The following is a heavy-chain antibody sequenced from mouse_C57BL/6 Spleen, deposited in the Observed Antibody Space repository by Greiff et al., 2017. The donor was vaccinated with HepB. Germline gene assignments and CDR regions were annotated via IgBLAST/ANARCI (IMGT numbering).Heavy chain of an antibody. Sequence: EVKLQQSGAELVRPGASVKLSCTASGFNIKDDYMHWVKQRPEQGLEWIGWIDPENGDTEYASKFQGKATITADTSSNTAYLQLSSLTSEDTAVYYCTTAVVATHWYFDVWGTGTTVTVSS. J-gene: IGHJ1*03. CDR3: TTAVVATHWYFDV. CDR1: GFNIKDDY. V-gene: IGHV14-4*01. D-gene: IGHD1-1*01. CDR2: IDPENGDT.